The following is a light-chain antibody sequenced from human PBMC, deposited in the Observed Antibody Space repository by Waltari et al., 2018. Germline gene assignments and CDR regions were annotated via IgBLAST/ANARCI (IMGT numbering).Light chain of an antibody. CDR2: DAS. Sequence: IVFTQSPATLSLSPGDTATLSCRASQRDGSYLAWYQQKPGQPPRLLIYDASNRAPGVPARFRGSGSGTDFTLTISSLEAEDFAVYYCQQRSNWTPHTFGQGARLEIK. CDR3: QQRSNWTPHT. V-gene: IGKV3-11*01. J-gene: IGKJ2*01. CDR1: QRDGSY.